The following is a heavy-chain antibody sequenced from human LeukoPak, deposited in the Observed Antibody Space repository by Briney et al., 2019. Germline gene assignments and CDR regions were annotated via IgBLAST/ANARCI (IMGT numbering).Heavy chain of an antibody. J-gene: IGHJ3*02. V-gene: IGHV3-30-3*01. D-gene: IGHD1-1*01. CDR3: ARVDHLGTGAFDI. Sequence: GGSLRLSCAASGFTFSSYAMHWVRQAPGKGLEWVAVISYDGSNKYYADSVKGRFTISRDNSKNTLYLQMNSLRAEDTAVYYCARVDHLGTGAFDIWGQGTMVTVSS. CDR1: GFTFSSYA. CDR2: ISYDGSNK.